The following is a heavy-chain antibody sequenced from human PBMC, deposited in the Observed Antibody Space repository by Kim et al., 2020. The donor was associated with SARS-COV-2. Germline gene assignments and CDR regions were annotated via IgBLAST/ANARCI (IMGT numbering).Heavy chain of an antibody. Sequence: SETLSLTCTVSGGSISSYYWSWIRQPPGKGLEWIGYIYYSGSTNYNPSLKSRVTISVDTSKNQFSLKLSSVTAADTAVYYCAGLSGPTVTTGYYGRDVWGRGTTVTVSS. CDR2: IYYSGST. J-gene: IGHJ6*02. CDR3: AGLSGPTVTTGYYGRDV. CDR1: GGSISSYY. D-gene: IGHD4-4*01. V-gene: IGHV4-59*01.